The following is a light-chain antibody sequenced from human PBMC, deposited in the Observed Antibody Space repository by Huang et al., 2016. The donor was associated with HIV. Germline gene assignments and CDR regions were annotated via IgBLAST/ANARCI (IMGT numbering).Light chain of an antibody. Sequence: DIVMTQSPDSLAVSLGDRATINCKSSQTLFYSSDNKNYLAWYQQKPRQPPKLRFYWASTRESGVPDRFSGSGSGTDFTLTISSLQAEDVAVYFCQQYYGIPLTFGGGTRVEIK. CDR1: QTLFYSSDNKNY. J-gene: IGKJ4*01. V-gene: IGKV4-1*01. CDR2: WAS. CDR3: QQYYGIPLT.